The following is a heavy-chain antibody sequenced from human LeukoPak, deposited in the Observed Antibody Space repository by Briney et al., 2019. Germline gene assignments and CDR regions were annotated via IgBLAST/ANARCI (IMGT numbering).Heavy chain of an antibody. V-gene: IGHV1-24*01. Sequence: GASVKVSCKVSGYTLTELPMHWVRQAPGKGLEWMGGFDPEDGETIYAQKFQGRVTMTADTSTNTAYMELSSLRSEDTAVYYCASYGGNWGSVGDFDYWGQGTLVTVSS. CDR1: GYTLTELP. D-gene: IGHD4/OR15-4a*01. CDR2: FDPEDGET. CDR3: ASYGGNWGSVGDFDY. J-gene: IGHJ4*02.